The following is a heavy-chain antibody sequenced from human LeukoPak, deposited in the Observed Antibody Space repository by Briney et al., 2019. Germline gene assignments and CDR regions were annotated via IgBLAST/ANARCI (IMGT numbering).Heavy chain of an antibody. Sequence: GGSLRLSCAASGFTFSSYAMHWVRQAPGKGLEWVEVISYDGSNKYYADSVKGRFTISRDNSKNTLYLQMNSLRAEDTAVYYCAREITYDYATYGMDVWGQGTTVTVSS. V-gene: IGHV3-30-3*01. CDR3: AREITYDYATYGMDV. J-gene: IGHJ6*02. CDR2: ISYDGSNK. CDR1: GFTFSSYA. D-gene: IGHD3-16*01.